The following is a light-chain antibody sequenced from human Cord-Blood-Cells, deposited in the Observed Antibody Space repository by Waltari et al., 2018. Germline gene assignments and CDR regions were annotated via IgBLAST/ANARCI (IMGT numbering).Light chain of an antibody. V-gene: IGKV1-5*01. CDR2: DAS. J-gene: IGKJ1*01. CDR1: QSISSW. CDR3: QQYNSYWT. Sequence: DIQMTQSPSTMSASVGARVTITCRASQSISSWLAWDQQKPGKAPKLLIYDASSLESGVPSRFSGSGSGTEFTLTISSLQPDDFATYYCQQYNSYWTFGQGTKVEIK.